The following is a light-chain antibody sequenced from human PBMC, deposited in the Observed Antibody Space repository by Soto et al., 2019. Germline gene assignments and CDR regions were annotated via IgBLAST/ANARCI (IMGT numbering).Light chain of an antibody. CDR1: QSVSTK. CDR2: NAS. Sequence: EVVMTQSPVTLSVSPGETATLSCRASQSVSTKLAWYQQRPGQTPRLLIYNASTRATGVPARFSGGGSVTEFSLTISSLQSDDLAVYYCHQYNTWPPHFTFGPGTKVDI. CDR3: HQYNTWPPHFT. V-gene: IGKV3-15*01. J-gene: IGKJ3*01.